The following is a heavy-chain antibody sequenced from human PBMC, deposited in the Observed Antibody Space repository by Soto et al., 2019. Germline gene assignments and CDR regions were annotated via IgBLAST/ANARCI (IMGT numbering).Heavy chain of an antibody. CDR2: ISYDGSNK. Sequence: PGGSLRLSCAASGFTFSSYGMHWVRQAPGKGLEWVAVISYDGSNKYYADSVKGRFTISRDNSKNTLYLQMNSLRAEDTAVYYCAKDIVATTIGLDYWGQGTLVTVSS. V-gene: IGHV3-30*18. CDR1: GFTFSSYG. D-gene: IGHD5-12*01. J-gene: IGHJ4*02. CDR3: AKDIVATTIGLDY.